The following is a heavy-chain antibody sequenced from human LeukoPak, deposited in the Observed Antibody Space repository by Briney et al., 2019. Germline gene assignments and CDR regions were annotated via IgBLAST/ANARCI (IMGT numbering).Heavy chain of an antibody. D-gene: IGHD4-23*01. V-gene: IGHV4-39*01. J-gene: IGHJ6*03. Sequence: SETLSLTCTASGGSISSRSDYWGWIRQTPGKGLEWIGSLDSSGSTYYNPSLKSRVTISVGTSKNQFSLNLRSVTAADTAIYFCSRSHDYGGLYFYYYMDVWCKGTTVTVSS. CDR2: LDSSGST. CDR1: GGSISSRSDY. CDR3: SRSHDYGGLYFYYYMDV.